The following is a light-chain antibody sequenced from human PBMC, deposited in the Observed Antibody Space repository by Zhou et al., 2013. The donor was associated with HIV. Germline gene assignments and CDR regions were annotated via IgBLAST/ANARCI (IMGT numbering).Light chain of an antibody. CDR3: QKYNSAPIT. CDR2: GAS. CDR1: HTVTSNY. Sequence: EIVLTQSPGTLSLSPGERATLSCRASHTVTSNYLAWYQHKPGQGPKVLIFGASTRANGIPDRFTGSGSGTDFTLTITSLEPEDVATYYCQKYNSAPITFGQGTRLEIK. J-gene: IGKJ5*01. V-gene: IGKV3-20*01.